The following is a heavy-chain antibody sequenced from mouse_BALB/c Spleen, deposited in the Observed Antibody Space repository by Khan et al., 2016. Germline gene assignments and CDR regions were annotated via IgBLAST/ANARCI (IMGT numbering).Heavy chain of an antibody. CDR2: INTNTGEP. CDR1: EYTFTNYG. J-gene: IGHJ4*01. Sequence: QIQLVQSGPELKKPGETVKISCKASEYTFTNYGMNWVKQAPGKGLKWMGWINTNTGEPTYAEEFKGRFAFSLEASASTAYLQINNLKTEDSAIYYCARASYYAYYAMDYWGQGTSVTVSS. V-gene: IGHV9-3*02. D-gene: IGHD2-12*01. CDR3: ARASYYAYYAMDY.